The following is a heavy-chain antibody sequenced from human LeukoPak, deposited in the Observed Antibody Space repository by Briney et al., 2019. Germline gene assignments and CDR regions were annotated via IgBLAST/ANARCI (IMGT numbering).Heavy chain of an antibody. D-gene: IGHD4-17*01. V-gene: IGHV4-34*01. J-gene: IGHJ4*02. CDR1: GGSFSGYY. CDR2: INHSGST. CDR3: ARGPSGDYGGYFDS. Sequence: PSETLSLTCAVYGGSFSGYYWSWIRQPPGKGLEWIGEINHSGSTNYNPSLKSRVTISVDTSKNQFSLKLSSVTAADTAVYYCARGPSGDYGGYFDSWGQGTLVTVSS.